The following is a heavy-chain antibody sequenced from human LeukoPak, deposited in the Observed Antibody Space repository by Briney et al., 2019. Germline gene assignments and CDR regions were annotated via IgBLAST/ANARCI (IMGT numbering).Heavy chain of an antibody. Sequence: PSETLSLTCTVSGASINSYYWSWIRQPPGKGLEWIGYIYYSGTTNYNPSLKSRVTISVDTSKNQFSLKLSSVTAADTAVYYCARLRYSSGQDYWGQGTLVTVSS. D-gene: IGHD6-19*01. V-gene: IGHV4-59*01. CDR3: ARLRYSSGQDY. J-gene: IGHJ4*02. CDR1: GASINSYY. CDR2: IYYSGTT.